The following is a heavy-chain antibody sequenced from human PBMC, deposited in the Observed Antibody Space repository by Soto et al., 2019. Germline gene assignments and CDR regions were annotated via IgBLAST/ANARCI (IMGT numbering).Heavy chain of an antibody. CDR3: ARGAGQQLVPPDGAFDI. Sequence: SETLSLTCAVSGDSISRGYYWAWIRQPPGKGLEWVASIYHTGTTYYNPSLTSRVTISVDTSRNQFSLKLTSVTAADSAVYYCARGAGQQLVPPDGAFDIWGQGTMVTVSS. J-gene: IGHJ3*02. D-gene: IGHD6-13*01. CDR2: IYHTGTT. CDR1: GDSISRGYY. V-gene: IGHV4-38-2*01.